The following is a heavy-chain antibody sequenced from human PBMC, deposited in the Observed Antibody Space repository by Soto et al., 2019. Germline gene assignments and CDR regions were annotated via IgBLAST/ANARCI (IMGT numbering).Heavy chain of an antibody. J-gene: IGHJ5*02. Sequence: ASVKVSCKASGYTFTTYFMHWVRQAPGQGLEWMGIINPSDGTATYAQKFQGRVTMTRDTSTSTVYIELSSLRSEDTAVYYCARLSLRCGRSYGGDPWGQGTLVTVSS. V-gene: IGHV1-46*01. CDR1: GYTFTTYF. CDR2: INPSDGTA. D-gene: IGHD1-26*01. CDR3: ARLSLRCGRSYGGDP.